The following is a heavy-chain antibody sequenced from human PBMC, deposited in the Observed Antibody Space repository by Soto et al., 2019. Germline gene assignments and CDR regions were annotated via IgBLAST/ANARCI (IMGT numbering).Heavy chain of an antibody. J-gene: IGHJ4*02. V-gene: IGHV2-70*01. CDR2: IDWDDDK. CDR3: ARVPGYYDSSGFIGFDS. D-gene: IGHD3-22*01. Sequence: SGPTLVNPTQTLTLTCTFSGFSLTTGGMCVAWIRQPPGKALEWLALIDWDDDKNYSTSLKTRLTISKDTSKNQVVLTMTNMDPVDTATYYCARVPGYYDSSGFIGFDSWGQGTLVTVSS. CDR1: GFSLTTGGMC.